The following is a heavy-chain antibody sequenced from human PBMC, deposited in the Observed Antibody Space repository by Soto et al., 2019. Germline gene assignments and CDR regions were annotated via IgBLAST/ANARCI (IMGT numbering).Heavy chain of an antibody. V-gene: IGHV3-23*01. CDR2: ISGSGGST. CDR1: GFTFSSYA. Sequence: QPGGSLRLSCAASGFTFSSYAMSWVRQAPGKGLEWVSAISGSGGSTYYADSVKGRFTISRDNSKNTLYLQMNSLRAEDTAVYYCAKDEAYCGGDCYSRRIRLTMDVWGQGTTVTVSS. CDR3: AKDEAYCGGDCYSRRIRLTMDV. D-gene: IGHD2-21*02. J-gene: IGHJ6*02.